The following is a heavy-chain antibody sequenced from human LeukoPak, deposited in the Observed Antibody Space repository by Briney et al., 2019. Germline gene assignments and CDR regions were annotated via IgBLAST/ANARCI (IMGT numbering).Heavy chain of an antibody. Sequence: GGSLRLSCAASGFTFSSYWMTWVRQAPGKGLEWVANIKQDGSERYYVDSVKGRFTISRDNAKSSLYLQMDSLRAEDTAVYYCARAIGKSEGYWGQGTLVTVSS. CDR2: IKQDGSER. J-gene: IGHJ4*02. D-gene: IGHD4-23*01. CDR1: GFTFSSYW. CDR3: ARAIGKSEGY. V-gene: IGHV3-7*01.